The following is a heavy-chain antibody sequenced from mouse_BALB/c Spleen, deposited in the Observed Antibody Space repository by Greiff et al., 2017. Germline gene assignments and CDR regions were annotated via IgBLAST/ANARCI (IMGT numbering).Heavy chain of an antibody. Sequence: EVKLVESGGGLVQPGGSRKLSCAASGFTFSSFGMHWVRQAPEKGLEWVAYISSGSSTIYYADTVKGRFTISRDNPKNTLFLQMTSLRSEDTAMYNCARRGYGNYFDYWGQGTTLTVSS. V-gene: IGHV5-17*02. CDR3: ARRGYGNYFDY. D-gene: IGHD2-14*01. J-gene: IGHJ2*01. CDR1: GFTFSSFG. CDR2: ISSGSSTI.